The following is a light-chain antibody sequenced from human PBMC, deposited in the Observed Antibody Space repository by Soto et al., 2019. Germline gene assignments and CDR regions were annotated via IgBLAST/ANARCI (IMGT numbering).Light chain of an antibody. CDR1: QSLSNF. Sequence: EIVLTQSPATLSLSPGERATLSCRASQSLSNFLAWYQQKPGQAPRLLIYDSSNRATGIPVRFSASGSGTDFTRTISSLEPEDFAVYYWQHHSNLFSVGPGTTVEIK. J-gene: IGKJ3*01. V-gene: IGKV3-11*01. CDR2: DSS. CDR3: QHHSNLFS.